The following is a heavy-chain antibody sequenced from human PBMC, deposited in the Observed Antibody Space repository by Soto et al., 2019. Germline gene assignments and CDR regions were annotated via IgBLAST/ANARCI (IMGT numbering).Heavy chain of an antibody. Sequence: SVKVYCKASGYTYTSYAMHCGQLSPGQRLEWMGLINGGNGNTKYSEKFQGRVTIISDTSASTDYMELSSLISEVKYVYYCARGGSLYWYFDLWGRGTLVTASS. J-gene: IGHJ2*01. CDR2: INGGNGNT. CDR3: ARGGSLYWYFDL. CDR1: GYTYTSYA. V-gene: IGHV1-3*01. D-gene: IGHD1-26*01.